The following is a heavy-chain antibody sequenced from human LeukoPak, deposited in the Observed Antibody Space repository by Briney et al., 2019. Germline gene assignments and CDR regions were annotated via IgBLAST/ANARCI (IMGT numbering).Heavy chain of an antibody. Sequence: PGGSLRLSCAASGFTFSSYSMNWVRQARGEGLEWVSSISSSSSYIYYADSVEGRFTLSRDNTKNSLYLQMNSLRAEATAVYYCAREMSSSSGFDYWGQGTLVTVSS. J-gene: IGHJ4*02. V-gene: IGHV3-21*01. CDR3: AREMSSSSGFDY. CDR2: ISSSSSYI. D-gene: IGHD6-6*01. CDR1: GFTFSSYS.